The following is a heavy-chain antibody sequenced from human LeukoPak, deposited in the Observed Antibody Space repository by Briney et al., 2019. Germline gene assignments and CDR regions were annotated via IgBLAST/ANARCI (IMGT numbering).Heavy chain of an antibody. J-gene: IGHJ4*02. CDR2: IYYSGST. CDR3: ARHTIFGVVTLYYFDY. V-gene: IGHV4-30-4*08. D-gene: IGHD3-3*01. CDR1: GGSISSGDYY. Sequence: SQTLSLTCTVSGGSISSGDYYWSWIRQPPGKGLEWSGYIYYSGSTYYNPSLKSRVTISVDTSKNQFSLKLSSVTAADTAVYYCARHTIFGVVTLYYFDYWGQGTLVTVSS.